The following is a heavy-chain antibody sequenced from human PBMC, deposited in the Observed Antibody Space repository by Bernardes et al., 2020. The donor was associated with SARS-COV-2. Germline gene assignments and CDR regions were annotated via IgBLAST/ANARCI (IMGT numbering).Heavy chain of an antibody. V-gene: IGHV4-39*01. Sequence: SETLSLTCTVSGGSISSSSYYWGWIRQPPGKGLEWIGSIYYSGSTYYNPSLKSRVTISVDTSKNQFSLKLSSVTAADTAVYYCARPVESRITIFGVVIASWFDPWGQGTLVTVSS. J-gene: IGHJ5*02. CDR3: ARPVESRITIFGVVIASWFDP. D-gene: IGHD3-3*01. CDR2: IYYSGST. CDR1: GGSISSSSYY.